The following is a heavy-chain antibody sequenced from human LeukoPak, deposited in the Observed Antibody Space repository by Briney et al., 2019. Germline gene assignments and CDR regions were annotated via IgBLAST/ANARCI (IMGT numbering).Heavy chain of an antibody. CDR1: GFTFRSYA. CDR3: ANLPL. CDR2: ISYDGSNK. V-gene: IGHV3-30*18. Sequence: EGSLRLSCAASGFTFRSYAMSWVRQAPGKGLEWVAVISYDGSNKYYADSVKGRFTISRDNSKNTLYLQMNSLRPEDAAVYYCANLPLWGQGTLVTVSS. J-gene: IGHJ4*02.